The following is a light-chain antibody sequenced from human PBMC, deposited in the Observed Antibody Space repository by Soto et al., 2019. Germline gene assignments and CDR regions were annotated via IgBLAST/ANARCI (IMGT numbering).Light chain of an antibody. J-gene: IGLJ1*01. CDR1: SSNIGAGYD. Sequence: QSVLTQPPSVSGAPGQRVTISCTGSSSNIGAGYDVHWYQQLPGTAPKLLIYGNSNRPSGVPDRFSGSKSGTSASLAITGLQAEDEADYYCQSYDSILSCSEVFGTGTKVTGL. CDR2: GNS. CDR3: QSYDSILSCSEV. V-gene: IGLV1-40*01.